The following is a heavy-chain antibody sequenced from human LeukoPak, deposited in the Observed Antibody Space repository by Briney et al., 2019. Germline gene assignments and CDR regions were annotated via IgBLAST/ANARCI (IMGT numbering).Heavy chain of an antibody. D-gene: IGHD3-16*01. CDR1: GGSISSSSYY. CDR2: IYYSGST. J-gene: IGHJ4*02. Sequence: SETLSLTCTVSGGSISSSSYYWGWIRQPPGKGLEWIGSIYYSGSTYYNPSLKSRVTLSVDTSKNQLSLKLSSVTAADTAVYYCARDRSLGELTTESPSFDHWGQGTLVTVSS. V-gene: IGHV4-39*07. CDR3: ARDRSLGELTTESPSFDH.